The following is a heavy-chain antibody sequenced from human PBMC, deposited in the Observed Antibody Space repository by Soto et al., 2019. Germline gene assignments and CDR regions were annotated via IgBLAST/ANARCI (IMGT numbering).Heavy chain of an antibody. CDR2: IYPGDSDT. D-gene: IGHD6-19*01. V-gene: IGHV5-51*01. Sequence: GESLKISCKGSGYSFTSYWIGWVRQMPGKGLEWMGIIYPGDSDTRYSPSFQGQVTISADKSISTAYLQWSSLKASDTAMYYCARDLSPRPRSIAVAASQGYIYYYYYYGMDVWGQGTTVTVSS. CDR1: GYSFTSYW. J-gene: IGHJ6*02. CDR3: ARDLSPRPRSIAVAASQGYIYYYYYYGMDV.